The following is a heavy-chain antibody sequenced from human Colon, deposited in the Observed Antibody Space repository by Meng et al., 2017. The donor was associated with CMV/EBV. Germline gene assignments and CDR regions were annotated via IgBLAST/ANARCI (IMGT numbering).Heavy chain of an antibody. CDR1: GDSMGNYY. J-gene: IGHJ6*02. CDR3: ARDRSIMITSGATHGMEV. CDR2: IHHSGNS. V-gene: IGHV4-59*01. Sequence: SETLSLTCSVSGDSMGNYYWTWIRQTPGKGLEWIGYIHHSGNSNYNPSLKSRVTMSIDTSNNQFSLKLSSVTAADTAVYYCARDRSIMITSGATHGMEVWGQGTTVTVSS. D-gene: IGHD3-16*01.